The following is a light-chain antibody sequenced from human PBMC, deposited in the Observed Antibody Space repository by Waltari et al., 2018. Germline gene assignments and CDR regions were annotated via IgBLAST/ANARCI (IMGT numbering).Light chain of an antibody. CDR3: QQYGSSPYT. CDR2: GAS. CDR1: QHVISSN. V-gene: IGKV3-20*01. J-gene: IGKJ2*01. Sequence: SQHVISSNLACSQPRPGQAAGLTLFGASSSATGIPVRFSGSGSGAEFTFSISRLEPEDFAVYYCQQYGSSPYTLGQGTKLAIK.